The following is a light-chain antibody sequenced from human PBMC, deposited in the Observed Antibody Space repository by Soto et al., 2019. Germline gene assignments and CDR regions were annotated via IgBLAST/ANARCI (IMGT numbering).Light chain of an antibody. Sequence: EIVLTQSPATLSLSPGQRATVSCRASQSVSNNLDWYQQKPGQAPRLLIHDASNRATGIPGRFSGSGSGPVVTLTTSSLEPVDFAVYYCQHGGTFGQGTRLEIK. J-gene: IGKJ5*01. CDR1: QSVSNN. CDR3: QHGGT. CDR2: DAS. V-gene: IGKV3-11*01.